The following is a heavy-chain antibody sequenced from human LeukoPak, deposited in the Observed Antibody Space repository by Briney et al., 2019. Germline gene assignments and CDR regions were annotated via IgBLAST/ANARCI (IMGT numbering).Heavy chain of an antibody. CDR2: IRYDGSNK. CDR1: GFTFSSYG. J-gene: IGHJ4*02. CDR3: AKHRRVATIRAPFDY. V-gene: IGHV3-30*02. Sequence: PGGSRRLSCAASGFTFSSYGMHWVRQAPGKGLEWVAFIRYDGSNKYYADSVKGRFTISRDNSKNTLYLQMNSLRAEDTAVYYCAKHRRVATIRAPFDYWGQGTLVTVSS. D-gene: IGHD5-12*01.